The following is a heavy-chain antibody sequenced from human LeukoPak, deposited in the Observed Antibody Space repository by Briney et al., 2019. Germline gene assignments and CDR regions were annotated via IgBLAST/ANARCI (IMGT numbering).Heavy chain of an antibody. J-gene: IGHJ4*02. CDR2: IDPSDSYT. CDR3: ARLVVPAAKAGDY. V-gene: IGHV5-10-1*01. CDR1: GYSFTSYW. Sequence: GESLKISCKGSGYSFTSYWICWVRQMPGKGLEWMGRIDPSDSYTNYSPSFQGHVTISADKSISTAYLQWSSLKASDTAMYYCARLVVPAAKAGDYWGQGTLVTVSS. D-gene: IGHD2-2*01.